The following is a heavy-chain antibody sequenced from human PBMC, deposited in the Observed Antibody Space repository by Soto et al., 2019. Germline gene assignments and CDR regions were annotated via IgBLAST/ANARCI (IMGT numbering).Heavy chain of an antibody. CDR2: IIPIFGTA. CDR3: ARGLRWGSGWAYFDY. D-gene: IGHD6-19*01. CDR1: GGTFSSHA. Sequence: GASVKVSCKASGGTFSSHAITWVRQASGQGLEWMGGIIPIFGTANYAQKFQGRLTIAADEFTSTAYMELRSLRSEDTAVYYCARGLRWGSGWAYFDYWGQGTLVTVSS. V-gene: IGHV1-69*13. J-gene: IGHJ4*02.